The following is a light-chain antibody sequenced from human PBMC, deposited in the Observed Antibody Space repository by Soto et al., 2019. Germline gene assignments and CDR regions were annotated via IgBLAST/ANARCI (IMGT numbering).Light chain of an antibody. J-gene: IGKJ5*01. CDR2: GAS. CDR1: QTVLTN. CDR3: QQYGSSPGIT. V-gene: IGKV3-20*01. Sequence: EIVVTQSPATLSMSPGERATLSCRASQTVLTNLAWYQQKPGQAPRLLIYGASTRATGVPARFSGSGSGTDFTLTISRLEPEDFAVYYCQQYGSSPGITFGQGTRWRL.